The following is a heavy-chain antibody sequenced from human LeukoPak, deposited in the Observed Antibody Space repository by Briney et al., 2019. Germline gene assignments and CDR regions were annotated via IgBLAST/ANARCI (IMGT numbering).Heavy chain of an antibody. V-gene: IGHV4-39*07. D-gene: IGHD5-18*01. Sequence: SETLSLTCTVSGVSISSSNYYWGWIRQPPGKGLEWIGSIYYSGSTYYNPSLQSRITISIDTSKNQFSLKLSSVTAADTAVYYCATSSDTASAYWGQGTLVTVSS. CDR1: GVSISSSNYY. CDR3: ATSSDTASAY. CDR2: IYYSGST. J-gene: IGHJ4*02.